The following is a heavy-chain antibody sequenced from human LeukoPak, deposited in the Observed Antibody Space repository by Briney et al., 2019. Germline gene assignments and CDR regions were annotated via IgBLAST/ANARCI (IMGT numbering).Heavy chain of an antibody. Sequence: ASVKVSCKAPGGTFSSYAISWVRQAPGQGLEWMGGIIPIFGTANYAQKFQGRVTITTDESTSTAYMELSSLRSEDTAVYYRASSKEEWELRDFDYWGEGTLVTVSS. J-gene: IGHJ4*02. V-gene: IGHV1-69*05. D-gene: IGHD1-26*01. CDR3: ASSKEEWELRDFDY. CDR2: IIPIFGTA. CDR1: GGTFSSYA.